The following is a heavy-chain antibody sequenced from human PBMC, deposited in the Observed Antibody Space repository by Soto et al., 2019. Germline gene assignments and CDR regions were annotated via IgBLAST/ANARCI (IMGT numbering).Heavy chain of an antibody. V-gene: IGHV3-30-3*01. CDR2: ISYDGSNK. D-gene: IGHD3-16*01. CDR3: ARGRITLYGMDV. CDR1: GFTFSSYA. Sequence: QVQLVESGGGVVQPGRSLRLSCAASGFTFSSYAMHWVRQAPGKGLEWVAVISYDGSNKYYADSVKGRFTISRDNSKNPLYLQMNSLRAEDTAVYYCARGRITLYGMDVWGQGTTVTVSS. J-gene: IGHJ6*02.